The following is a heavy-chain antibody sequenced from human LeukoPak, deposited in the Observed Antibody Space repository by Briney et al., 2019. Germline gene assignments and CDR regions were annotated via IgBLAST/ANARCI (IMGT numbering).Heavy chain of an antibody. CDR1: GFTFTNFA. CDR3: AKDLGVLRSGERHPDNWFDS. V-gene: IGHV3-33*06. J-gene: IGHJ5*01. D-gene: IGHD1-1*01. CDR2: IWSDGSRK. Sequence: GGSLRLSCAASGFTFTNFAMHWVRQAPGKGLVWVAVIWSDGSRKEYIDSVKDRFTVSRDNSKNTLYLQLNSLRAEDTALYFCAKDLGVLRSGERHPDNWFDSWGQGTLVTVSS.